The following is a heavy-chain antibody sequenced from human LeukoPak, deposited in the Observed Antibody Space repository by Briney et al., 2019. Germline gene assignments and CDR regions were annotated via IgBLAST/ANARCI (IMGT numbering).Heavy chain of an antibody. CDR3: AKVPTTVTFYYYYYGMDV. CDR2: IRYDGSNK. Sequence: PGGSLRLSCAASGFTFSSYGMHWVRQAPGKGLEWVAFIRYDGSNKYYADSVKGRFNISRDNSKNTLYLQMNSLRAEDTAVYYCAKVPTTVTFYYYYYGMDVWGQGTTVTVSS. CDR1: GFTFSSYG. V-gene: IGHV3-30*02. J-gene: IGHJ6*02. D-gene: IGHD4-17*01.